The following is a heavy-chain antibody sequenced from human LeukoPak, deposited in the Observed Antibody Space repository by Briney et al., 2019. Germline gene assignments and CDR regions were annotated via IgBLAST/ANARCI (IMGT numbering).Heavy chain of an antibody. J-gene: IGHJ4*02. V-gene: IGHV4-34*01. CDR3: ARFCGVVTACFDY. CDR1: GGSFSGYY. CDR2: INHSGST. Sequence: SETLSLTCAVDGGSFSGYYWSWIRQPPGKGLEWIGEINHSGSTNYNPSLKSRVTISVDTSKNQFSLKLSSVTAADTAVYYCARFCGVVTACFDYWGQGTLVTVSS. D-gene: IGHD2-21*02.